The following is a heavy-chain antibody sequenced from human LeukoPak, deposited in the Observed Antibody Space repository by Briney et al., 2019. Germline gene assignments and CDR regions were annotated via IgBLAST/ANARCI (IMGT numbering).Heavy chain of an antibody. CDR3: ARIPSPGWFDP. CDR2: IYYSGST. J-gene: IGHJ5*02. CDR1: GGSVSINNYY. V-gene: IGHV4-39*07. Sequence: SETLSLTCTVSGGSVSINNYYWAWIRQPPGKGLEWIANIYYSGSTYYNPSLRSRVTISINTSRNQFSLSLTSVTAADTAVYYCARIPSPGWFDPWGQGTLVTVSS.